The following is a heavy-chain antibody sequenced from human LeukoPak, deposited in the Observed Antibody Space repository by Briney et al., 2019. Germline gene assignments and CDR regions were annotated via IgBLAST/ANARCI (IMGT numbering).Heavy chain of an antibody. CDR2: ISSRGRCI. Sequence: GGSLRLSCAASEFTFSNYSMNWVRQTPGKGLEWVSSISSRGRCIYYANSLKGRFTISRDNARNSLYLQMNSLRADDTAVYYCARTKGDGSAFDNWGQGTLVTVSS. J-gene: IGHJ4*02. CDR1: EFTFSNYS. V-gene: IGHV3-21*01. D-gene: IGHD3-10*01. CDR3: ARTKGDGSAFDN.